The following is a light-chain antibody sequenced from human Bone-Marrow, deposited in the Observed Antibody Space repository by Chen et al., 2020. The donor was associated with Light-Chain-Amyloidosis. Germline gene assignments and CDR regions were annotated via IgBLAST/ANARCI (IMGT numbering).Light chain of an antibody. V-gene: IGLV3-25*03. J-gene: IGLJ2*01. CDR1: DLPTKY. Sequence: SSELTQPPSVSVSPGQTARLTCSGDDLPTKYAYWYQQKPGQAPVLVIHRDNERPSGISERFSGSSSGTTATLTISGVQAEDEADYHCQSADSSGTYEVIFGGGTKLTVL. CDR3: QSADSSGTYEVI. CDR2: RDN.